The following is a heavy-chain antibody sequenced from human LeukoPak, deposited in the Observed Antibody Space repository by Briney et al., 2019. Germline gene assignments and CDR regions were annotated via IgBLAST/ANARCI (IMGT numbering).Heavy chain of an antibody. CDR3: ARSRGIAGTHDAFDI. CDR2: IYPGDSDT. D-gene: IGHD6-13*01. V-gene: IGHV5-51*01. J-gene: IGHJ3*02. Sequence: GESLQISCQGSGYSFTSYWIGWVRQMPGKGLEWMGIIYPGDSDTRYNPSFQGQVTISADKSISTAYLQWSSLKASGTAMYYCARSRGIAGTHDAFDIWGQGTMVTVSS. CDR1: GYSFTSYW.